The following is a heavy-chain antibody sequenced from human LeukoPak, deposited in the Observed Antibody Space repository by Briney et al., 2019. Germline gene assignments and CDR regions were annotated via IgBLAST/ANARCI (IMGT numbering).Heavy chain of an antibody. J-gene: IGHJ4*02. CDR1: GGTFSSYA. CDR2: IIPIFGTA. V-gene: IGHV1-69*06. D-gene: IGHD2-2*01. Sequence: GASVKVSCKASGGTFSSYAISWVRQAPGQGLEWMGGIIPIFGTANYAQKFQGRVTITADKSTSTAYMELSSLRSEDTAVYYCASAFYCSSTSCPHWGWGQGTLVTVSS. CDR3: ASAFYCSSTSCPHWG.